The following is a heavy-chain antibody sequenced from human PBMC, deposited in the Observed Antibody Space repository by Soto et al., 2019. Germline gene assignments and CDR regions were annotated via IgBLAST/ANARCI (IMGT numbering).Heavy chain of an antibody. CDR1: GESFSGYY. CDR2: INHSGST. V-gene: IGHV4-34*01. J-gene: IGHJ4*02. D-gene: IGHD4-4*01. CDR3: ASLFSITSDS. Sequence: WETLSLTCAVDGESFSGYYWSWIRQPPGKGLEWIGEINHSGSTNVHPSLKSRVTISVDTSKNQFSLRLSSVTAADTAVYYCASLFSITSDSWGLGTLVTVSS.